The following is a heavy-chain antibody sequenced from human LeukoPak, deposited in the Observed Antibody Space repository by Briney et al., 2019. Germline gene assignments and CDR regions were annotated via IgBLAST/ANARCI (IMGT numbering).Heavy chain of an antibody. CDR3: AITWANAFDI. V-gene: IGHV4-59*10. D-gene: IGHD3-16*01. CDR2: IYTSGST. J-gene: IGHJ3*02. CDR1: GGSFSGYY. Sequence: PSETLSLTCAVYGGSFSGYYWSWIRQPAGKGLEWIGRIYTSGSTNYNPSLKSRVTMSVDTSKNQFSLKLSSVTAADTAVYYCAITWANAFDIWGQGTMVTVSS.